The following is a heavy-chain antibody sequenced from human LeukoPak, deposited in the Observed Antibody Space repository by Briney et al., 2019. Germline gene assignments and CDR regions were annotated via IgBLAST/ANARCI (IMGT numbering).Heavy chain of an antibody. J-gene: IGHJ6*03. D-gene: IGHD2-2*01. Sequence: SETLSLTRTVSGGSISSYYWSWIRQPAGKGLEWIGRIYISGSTYYNPSLKSRVTISVDTSKNQFSLKLSSVTAADTAVYYCARGRSSNYYYYYMDVWGKGTTVTVSS. V-gene: IGHV4-4*07. CDR1: GGSISSYY. CDR2: IYISGST. CDR3: ARGRSSNYYYYYMDV.